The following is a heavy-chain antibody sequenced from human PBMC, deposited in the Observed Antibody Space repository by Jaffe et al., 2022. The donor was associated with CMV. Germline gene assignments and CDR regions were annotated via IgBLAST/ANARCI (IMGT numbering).Heavy chain of an antibody. CDR1: GVSISTGDYF. Sequence: QVQLQESGPRLVKPAQTLSLTCSVSGVSISTGDYFWSWIRQHPGKGLEWIGSIFYSGTTYYNPSLRRRINISLDTSKTKFSLKMTSVIDADTAVYYCARDLGVVNKYGLDVWGQGTTVTVSS. V-gene: IGHV4-31*03. CDR3: ARDLGVVNKYGLDV. D-gene: IGHD2-8*01. CDR2: IFYSGTT. J-gene: IGHJ6*02.